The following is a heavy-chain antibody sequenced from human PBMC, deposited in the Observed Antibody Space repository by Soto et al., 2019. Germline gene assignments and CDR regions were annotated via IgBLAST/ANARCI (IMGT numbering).Heavy chain of an antibody. V-gene: IGHV3-23*01. CDR3: AKRGCSSTSCYCDSYYYRAV. CDR1: GFSFSSYA. CDR2: ISGSGGNT. J-gene: IGHJ6*03. D-gene: IGHD2-2*01. Sequence: EVQLLESGGGLVQPGGSLRLSCAASGFSFSSYAMSWVRQAPGKGLEWVSGISGSGGNTYYADSVKGRFTISRDNPKNTLYLQMNSMTAEYTAVYYCAKRGCSSTSCYCDSYYYRAVWGKGTAVTVSS.